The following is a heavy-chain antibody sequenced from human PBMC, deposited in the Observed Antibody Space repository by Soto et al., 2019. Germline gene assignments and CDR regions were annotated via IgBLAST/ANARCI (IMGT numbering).Heavy chain of an antibody. CDR1: GGSISSGGYY. D-gene: IGHD2-2*01. CDR2: IYYSGST. Sequence: SETLSLTCTVSGGSISSGGYYWSWIRQHPGKGLEWIGYIYYSGSTYYNPSLKSRVTISVDTSKNQFSLKLSSVTAADTAVYYCARDRDIVVVPAAGPYYYYYGMDVWGQGTTVTV. CDR3: ARDRDIVVVPAAGPYYYYYGMDV. J-gene: IGHJ6*02. V-gene: IGHV4-31*03.